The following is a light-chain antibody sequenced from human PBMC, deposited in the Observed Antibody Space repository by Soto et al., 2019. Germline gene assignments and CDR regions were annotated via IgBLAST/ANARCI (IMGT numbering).Light chain of an antibody. CDR1: SSDVGGYNY. CDR3: SSYTSSRAYV. J-gene: IGLJ1*01. CDR2: EVS. Sequence: QSALTQPASVSGSPGQSITISCTGTSSDVGGYNYVSWYQQQSGKAPKLMIHEVSNRPSGVSSRFSGSKSGNTASLTISRLQAEDEADYYCSSYTSSRAYVFGIGTKVTVL. V-gene: IGLV2-14*01.